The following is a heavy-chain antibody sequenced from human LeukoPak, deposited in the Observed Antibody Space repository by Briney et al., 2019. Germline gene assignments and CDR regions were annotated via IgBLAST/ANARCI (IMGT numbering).Heavy chain of an antibody. Sequence: ASVKVSCKASGYTFTSYYMHWVRQAPGQGLEWMGIINPSGGSTSYAQKFQGRVTMTRNMSTSTVYMELSSLRSEDTAVYYCARFGRSVVGRSDYWGQGTLVTVSS. D-gene: IGHD1-26*01. CDR1: GYTFTSYY. J-gene: IGHJ4*02. V-gene: IGHV1-46*01. CDR2: INPSGGST. CDR3: ARFGRSVVGRSDY.